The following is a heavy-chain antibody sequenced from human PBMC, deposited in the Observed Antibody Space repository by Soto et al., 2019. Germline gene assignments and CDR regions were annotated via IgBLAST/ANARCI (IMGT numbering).Heavy chain of an antibody. D-gene: IGHD5-18*01. J-gene: IGHJ6*02. V-gene: IGHV4-34*01. CDR2: INHSGST. CDR1: GGSFSGYY. Sequence: SETLSLTCAVYGGSFSGYYWSWIRQPPGKGLEWIGEINHSGSTNYNPSLKSRVTIPVDTSKNQFSLKLSSVTAADTAVYYCARGHVDTAMVFVYYGMDVWGQGTTVTVSS. CDR3: ARGHVDTAMVFVYYGMDV.